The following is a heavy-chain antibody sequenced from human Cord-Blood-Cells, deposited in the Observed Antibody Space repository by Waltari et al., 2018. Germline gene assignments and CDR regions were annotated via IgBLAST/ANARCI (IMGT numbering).Heavy chain of an antibody. V-gene: IGHV1-69*06. CDR1: GGTFSSYA. J-gene: IGHJ3*02. CDR3: ARAGYCGGDCYSDAFDI. CDR2: IIPIFGTA. Sequence: QVQLVQSGAEVKKPGSSVKVSCKASGGTFSSYAISWVRQAPGQGLEWMGGIIPIFGTANYAQKFQGRVTITADKSTSTAYMELSSLRSEDTAVYYCARAGYCGGDCYSDAFDIWGQGTMVTVSS. D-gene: IGHD2-21*01.